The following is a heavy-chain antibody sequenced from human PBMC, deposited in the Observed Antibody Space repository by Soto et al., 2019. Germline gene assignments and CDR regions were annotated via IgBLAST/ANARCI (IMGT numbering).Heavy chain of an antibody. CDR3: ANWVEGSHVYFDY. Sequence: PGGSLRLSCAASGFFFSAYAMTWARRAPGKGLEWVSSISGSGGKSYYEDSVKGRLTISRDNYKNTLYLQMNSLRAEDTAVYYCANWVEGSHVYFDYWGRGTLVTVSS. V-gene: IGHV3-23*01. J-gene: IGHJ4*02. CDR1: GFFFSAYA. D-gene: IGHD6-13*01. CDR2: ISGSGGKS.